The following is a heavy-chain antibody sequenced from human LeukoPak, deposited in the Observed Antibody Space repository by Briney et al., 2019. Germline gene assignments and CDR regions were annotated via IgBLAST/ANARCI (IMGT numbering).Heavy chain of an antibody. CDR3: AKDSYSGYDDGYFDY. CDR2: ISWNSGVR. CDR1: GFTFGDYA. D-gene: IGHD5-12*01. V-gene: IGHV3-9*01. J-gene: IGHJ4*02. Sequence: GRSLRLSCAASGFTFGDYAMHWVRHAPGKGLEWVSRISWNSGVRCYADSVKGRFTISRDNAKNSLYLQMNSLRAEDTAFYYCAKDSYSGYDDGYFDYWGQGTLVTVSS.